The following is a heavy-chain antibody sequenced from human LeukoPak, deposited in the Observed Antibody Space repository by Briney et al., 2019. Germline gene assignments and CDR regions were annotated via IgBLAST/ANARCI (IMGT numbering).Heavy chain of an antibody. V-gene: IGHV4-59*12. J-gene: IGHJ5*02. CDR1: GGSIRSYY. D-gene: IGHD6-19*01. CDR3: ARTYSSGWYFSRTFDP. Sequence: SETLSLTCTVSGGSIRSYYWSWIRQPPGKGLEWIGYISYSGSTKYNPSLKSRVTISVDTSKNQFSLKLSSVTAADTAVYYCARTYSSGWYFSRTFDPWGQGTLVTVSS. CDR2: ISYSGST.